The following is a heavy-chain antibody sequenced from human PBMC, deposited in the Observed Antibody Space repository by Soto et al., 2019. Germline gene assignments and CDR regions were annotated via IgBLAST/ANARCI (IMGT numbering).Heavy chain of an antibody. CDR1: GYTSTSYG. D-gene: IGHD4-4*01. Sequence: GASVKVSCKASGYTSTSYGISWVRQAPGQGLEWMGWISAYNGNTNYAQKLQGRVTMTTDTSTSTAYMELRSLRSDDTAVYYCARDAVSYSNYQNAYYYYYGMDVWGQGTTVTVSS. V-gene: IGHV1-18*04. CDR2: ISAYNGNT. CDR3: ARDAVSYSNYQNAYYYYYGMDV. J-gene: IGHJ6*02.